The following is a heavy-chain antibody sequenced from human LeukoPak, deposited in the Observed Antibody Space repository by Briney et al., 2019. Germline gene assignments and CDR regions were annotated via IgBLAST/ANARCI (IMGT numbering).Heavy chain of an antibody. Sequence: SETLSLTCTVSGGSISSYYWSWIRQPPGKGLEWIGYIYYSGSTNYNPSLKSRVTISVDTSKNQFSLKLSSVTAADTAVYYCARVLWFGRWDYYYVDVWGKGTTVTISS. CDR1: GGSISSYY. CDR3: ARVLWFGRWDYYYVDV. J-gene: IGHJ6*03. V-gene: IGHV4-59*01. D-gene: IGHD3-10*01. CDR2: IYYSGST.